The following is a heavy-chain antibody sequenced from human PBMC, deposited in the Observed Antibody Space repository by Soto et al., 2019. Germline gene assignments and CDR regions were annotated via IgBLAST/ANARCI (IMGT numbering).Heavy chain of an antibody. CDR3: AKDGQYRTDGFDV. V-gene: IGHV3-23*01. Sequence: EAQLLESGGDWAQPGGSLRLSCAASGFTFSSHGMSWVRQAPGKGLEWIAGLSRGGGTTYYADSVKGRFTISRDNSKKTVDLIMNSLKVEDTALYYCAKDGQYRTDGFDVWGQGTMVTVSS. CDR2: LSRGGGTT. CDR1: GFTFSSHG. J-gene: IGHJ3*01. D-gene: IGHD6-6*01.